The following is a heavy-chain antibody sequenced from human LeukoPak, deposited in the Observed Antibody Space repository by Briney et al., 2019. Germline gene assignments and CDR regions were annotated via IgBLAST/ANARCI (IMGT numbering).Heavy chain of an antibody. D-gene: IGHD4-11*01. J-gene: IGHJ3*02. Sequence: GGSLRLSCAASGFTFSSSWMSWVRQAPGKGLEWVSYISSSSSTIYYADSVKGRFTISRDNAKNSLYLQMNSLRAEDTAVYYCARLHDAFDIWGQGTMVTVSS. CDR2: ISSSSSTI. CDR1: GFTFSSSW. CDR3: ARLHDAFDI. V-gene: IGHV3-48*01.